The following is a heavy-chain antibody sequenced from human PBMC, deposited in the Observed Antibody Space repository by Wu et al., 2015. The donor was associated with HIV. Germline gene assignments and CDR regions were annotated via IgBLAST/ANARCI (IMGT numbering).Heavy chain of an antibody. Sequence: QVQLVQSGAEVKKPGSSVKVSCKASGGTFSSYAISWVRQAPGQGLEWMGGIIPIFGTANYAQKFQGRVTITTDESTSTAYMELSSLRSEDTAVYYCARQGFEVHSGIAAAGGSYFDYWGQGNPGSPSPQ. J-gene: IGHJ4*02. V-gene: IGHV1-69*05. D-gene: IGHD6-13*01. CDR2: IIPIFGTA. CDR1: GGTFSSYA. CDR3: ARQGFEVHSGIAAAGGSYFDY.